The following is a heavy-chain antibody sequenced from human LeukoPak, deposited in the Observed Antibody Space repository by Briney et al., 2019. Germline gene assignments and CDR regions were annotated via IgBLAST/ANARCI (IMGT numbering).Heavy chain of an antibody. V-gene: IGHV3-30*02. CDR3: ARVYLERLTAGYFDH. CDR2: IRYDGSNK. Sequence: GGSLRLSCAASGFTFSSYGVHWVRQAPGRGLEWVAFIRYDGSNKYYADSVKGRFTISRDNSKSTLYLQMNSLRDDDSAAYFCARVYLERLTAGYFDHWGQGTQVTVSP. CDR1: GFTFSSYG. D-gene: IGHD2-8*01. J-gene: IGHJ4*02.